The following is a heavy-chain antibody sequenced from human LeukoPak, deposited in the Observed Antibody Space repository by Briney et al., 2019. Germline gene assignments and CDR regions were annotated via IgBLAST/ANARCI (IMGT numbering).Heavy chain of an antibody. CDR3: ARDNRDDYGDYVIYYYGMDV. Sequence: GGSLRLSCAASGFTFSSYAMHWVRQAPGKGLEWVAVISYDGSNEYYADSVKSRFTISRDNSKNTLYLQMNNMRAEDPAVYYCARDNRDDYGDYVIYYYGMDVWGQGTTVTVSS. J-gene: IGHJ6*02. CDR2: ISYDGSNE. CDR1: GFTFSSYA. V-gene: IGHV3-30-3*01. D-gene: IGHD4-17*01.